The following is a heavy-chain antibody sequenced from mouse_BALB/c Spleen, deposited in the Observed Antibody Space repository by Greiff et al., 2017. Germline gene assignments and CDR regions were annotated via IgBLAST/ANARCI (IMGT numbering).Heavy chain of an antibody. CDR2: INPSTGYT. J-gene: IGHJ2*01. CDR3: ARGGNCVDY. D-gene: IGHD2-1*01. V-gene: IGHV1-7*01. Sequence: VQLQQSGAELAKPGASVKMSCKASGYTFTSYWMHWVKQRPGQGLEWIGYINPSTGYTEYNQKFKDKATLTADKSSSTAYMQLSSLTSEDSAVYYCARGGNCVDYWGQGTTLTVSS. CDR1: GYTFTSYW.